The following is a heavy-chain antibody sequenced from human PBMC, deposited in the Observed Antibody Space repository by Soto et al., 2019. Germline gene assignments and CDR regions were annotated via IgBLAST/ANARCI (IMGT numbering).Heavy chain of an antibody. V-gene: IGHV4-59*08. D-gene: IGHD4-17*01. CDR1: GGSISSYY. CDR3: ARLNPTDNFDY. Sequence: LSLTCTVSGGSISSYYWSWIRQPPGKGLEWIGYIYYSGSTNHNPSLKSRVTISVDTSKNQFSLKLSSVTAADTAVYYCARLNPTDNFDYWGQGTLVTVSS. CDR2: IYYSGST. J-gene: IGHJ4*02.